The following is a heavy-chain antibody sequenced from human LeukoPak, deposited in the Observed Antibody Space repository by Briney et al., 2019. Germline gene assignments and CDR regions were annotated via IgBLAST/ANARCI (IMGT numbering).Heavy chain of an antibody. D-gene: IGHD6-13*01. V-gene: IGHV4-4*07. J-gene: IGHJ4*02. CDR3: ARWSIAAAPGAKEPPI. CDR1: GGSISSYY. CDR2: ISTSGST. Sequence: SETLSLTCTVSGGSISSYYWSWIRQSAGKGLEWIGRISTSGSTNYNPSLKSRLTMSIDTSKNQFSLKLTSVTAADTAVYYCARWSIAAAPGAKEPPIWGQGTLVTVSS.